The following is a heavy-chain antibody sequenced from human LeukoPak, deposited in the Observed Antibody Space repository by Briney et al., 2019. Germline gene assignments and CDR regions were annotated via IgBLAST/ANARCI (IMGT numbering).Heavy chain of an antibody. CDR2: ISAYNGNT. V-gene: IGHV1-18*01. CDR3: AREVQLWFGAFDY. Sequence: GASVKVSCKASGYTFISYGISWVRQAPGQGLEWMGWISAYNGNTNYAQKFQGRVTITTDESTSTAYMELSSLRSEDTAVYYCAREVQLWFGAFDYWGQGTLVTVSS. J-gene: IGHJ4*02. CDR1: GYTFISYG. D-gene: IGHD5-18*01.